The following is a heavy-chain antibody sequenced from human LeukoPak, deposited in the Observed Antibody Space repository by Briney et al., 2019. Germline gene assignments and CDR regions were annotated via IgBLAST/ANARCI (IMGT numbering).Heavy chain of an antibody. CDR3: ARGRIYYDSSGYYYSRHFDL. D-gene: IGHD3-22*01. V-gene: IGHV4-34*01. J-gene: IGHJ2*01. Sequence: SETLSLTCAVYGGSFSGYYWSWIRQPPGKGLEWIGEINHSGSTNYNPSLKSRVTIRVDTSKNQFSLKLSSVTAADTAVHYCARGRIYYDSSGYYYSRHFDLWGCGTLVTVSS. CDR1: GGSFSGYY. CDR2: INHSGST.